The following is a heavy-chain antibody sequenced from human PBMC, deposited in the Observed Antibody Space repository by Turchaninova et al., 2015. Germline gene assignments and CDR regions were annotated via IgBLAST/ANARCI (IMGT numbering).Heavy chain of an antibody. J-gene: IGHJ4*02. CDR2: IYWDDDK. V-gene: IGHV2-5*02. CDR3: GHTSFRTGFLY. D-gene: IGHD1-14*01. CDR1: GFSFTTDGVG. Sequence: QITLKESGPTLVEPTQTLTLTCTFSGFSFTTDGVGVGWIRQPPGKALECLALIYWDDDKRYSPSLRRRLTITKDTSKSQAVLTMTNIDPMDTATYYCGHTSFRTGFLYWGQGILVTVSS.